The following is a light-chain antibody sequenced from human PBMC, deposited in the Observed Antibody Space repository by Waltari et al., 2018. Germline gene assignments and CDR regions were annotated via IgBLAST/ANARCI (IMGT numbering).Light chain of an antibody. V-gene: IGLV2-14*03. CDR1: RSEVGGYTY. Sequence: QPARPHPASVSGPPGQWIPIPCPGTRSEVGGYTYVSWYQQHPGKAPKLMIYNVSNRPSGVSNRFSGSKSGNTASLTISGLQAEDEADYYCSSYISSSTLELFGGGTSLTVL. CDR3: SSYISSSTLEL. CDR2: NVS. J-gene: IGLJ2*01.